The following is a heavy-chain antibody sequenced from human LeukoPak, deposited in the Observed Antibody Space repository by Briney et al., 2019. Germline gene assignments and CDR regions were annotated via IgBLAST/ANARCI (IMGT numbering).Heavy chain of an antibody. CDR2: ISAYNGNT. CDR3: ARDGDYDFWSGYHYYFDY. Sequence: ASVKVSCKASGYTFTSYGISWLRQAPGQGLEWMGWISAYNGNTNYAQKLQGRVTMTTDTSTSTAYMELRSLRSDDTAVYYCARDGDYDFWSGYHYYFDYWGQGTLVTVSS. J-gene: IGHJ4*02. CDR1: GYTFTSYG. V-gene: IGHV1-18*01. D-gene: IGHD3-3*01.